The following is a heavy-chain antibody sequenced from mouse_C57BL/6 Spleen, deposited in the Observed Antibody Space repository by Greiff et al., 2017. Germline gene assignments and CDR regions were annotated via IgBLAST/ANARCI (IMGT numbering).Heavy chain of an antibody. V-gene: IGHV1-59*01. Sequence: QVHVKQPGAELVRPGTSVKLSCKASGYTFTSYWMHWVQQRPGQGLEWIGAIDPSDSYTNYNQTFKGKATLTVDTSSSTAYMQISSLTSEDYAIYYCTRAGLGYAMDYWGQGTSVTVSS. CDR1: GYTFTSYW. CDR3: TRAGLGYAMDY. CDR2: IDPSDSYT. D-gene: IGHD4-1*01. J-gene: IGHJ4*01.